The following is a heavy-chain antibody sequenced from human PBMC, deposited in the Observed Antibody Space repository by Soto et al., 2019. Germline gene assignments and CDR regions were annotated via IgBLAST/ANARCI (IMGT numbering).Heavy chain of an antibody. CDR1: GYTFTSYG. CDR3: AGWEYQPDQSTPGDY. CDR2: ISAYNGNT. Sequence: QVQLVQSGAEVKKPGASVKVSCKASGYTFTSYGISWVRQAPGQGLEWMGWISAYNGNTNYAQELQGRVTMTTDTSTSTVYMELSSLTSYDTAVYYCAGWEYQPDQSTPGDYWGQGTLVTVSA. J-gene: IGHJ4*02. D-gene: IGHD2-2*01. V-gene: IGHV1-18*01.